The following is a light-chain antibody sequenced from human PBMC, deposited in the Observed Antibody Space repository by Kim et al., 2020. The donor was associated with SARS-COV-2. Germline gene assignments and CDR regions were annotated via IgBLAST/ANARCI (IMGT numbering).Light chain of an antibody. CDR2: GAS. CDR1: QGINNW. Sequence: DIQMTQSPSSVSASVGDRVTITCRASQGINNWLAWYQHKPGKAPKVLIYGASNSQSGVPSRFSGSASGTEFTLTISSLQPEDFATYYCQQGHVFPLTFGGRAKVDIK. J-gene: IGKJ4*01. CDR3: QQGHVFPLT. V-gene: IGKV1-12*01.